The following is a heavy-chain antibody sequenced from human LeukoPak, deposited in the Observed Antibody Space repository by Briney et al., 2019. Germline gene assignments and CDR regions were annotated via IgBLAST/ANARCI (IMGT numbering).Heavy chain of an antibody. CDR3: ARALPSSWFSFDY. Sequence: PGGSQRLSCAASGFTFISYDMNWLRQPPGKVLEWASFIRSSGTTIYYADSVKGRFTISRDNAKNSLYLQMNSLRAEDTAVYYCARALPSSWFSFDYWGQGTLVTVSS. J-gene: IGHJ4*02. CDR2: IRSSGTTI. D-gene: IGHD6-13*01. V-gene: IGHV3-48*03. CDR1: GFTFISYD.